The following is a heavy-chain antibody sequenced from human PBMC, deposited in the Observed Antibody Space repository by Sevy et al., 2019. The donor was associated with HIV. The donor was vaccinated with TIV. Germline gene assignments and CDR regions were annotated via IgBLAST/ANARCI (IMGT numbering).Heavy chain of an antibody. J-gene: IGHJ1*01. CDR1: GFTVSSNY. V-gene: IGHV3-53*01. Sequence: GGSLRLSCAASGFTVSSNYMSWVRRAPGKGLEWVSSHYSGGSTYDADSVKGRFTISSDDSQNTTYLQMNSLRAEDTAVYYCATAMYDKRFQHWGQGTLVTVSS. CDR2: HYSGGST. D-gene: IGHD3-9*01. CDR3: ATAMYDKRFQH.